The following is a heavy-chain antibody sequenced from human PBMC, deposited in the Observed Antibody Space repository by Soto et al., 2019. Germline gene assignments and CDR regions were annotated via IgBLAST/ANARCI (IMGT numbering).Heavy chain of an antibody. J-gene: IGHJ4*02. CDR1: GGSISSGDYY. V-gene: IGHV4-30-4*01. D-gene: IGHD6-13*01. CDR3: ARDYEWDSSSWPFGY. CDR2: IYYSGST. Sequence: SETLSLTCTVSGGSISSGDYYWSWIRQPPGKGLEWIGYIYYSGSTYYNPSLKSRVTISVDTSKNHFSLKLGSVTAADTAVYYCARDYEWDSSSWPFGYWGQGTLVTVSS.